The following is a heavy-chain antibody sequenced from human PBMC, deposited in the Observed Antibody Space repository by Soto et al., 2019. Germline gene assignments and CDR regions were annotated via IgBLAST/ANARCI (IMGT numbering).Heavy chain of an antibody. Sequence: AASVKVSCKASGYTFTGYYMHWVRQAPGQGLEWMGWINPNSGGTNYAQKFQGWVTMTRDTSISTAYMELSRLRSDDTAVYYCARGGWVDYYGSGSYYTAFDIWGQGTMVTVSS. CDR2: INPNSGGT. CDR3: ARGGWVDYYGSGSYYTAFDI. J-gene: IGHJ3*02. CDR1: GYTFTGYY. D-gene: IGHD3-10*01. V-gene: IGHV1-2*04.